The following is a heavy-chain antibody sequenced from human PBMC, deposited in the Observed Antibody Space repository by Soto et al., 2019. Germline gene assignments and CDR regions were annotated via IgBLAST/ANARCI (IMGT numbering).Heavy chain of an antibody. CDR3: ARANYGDYGNDY. J-gene: IGHJ4*02. CDR1: GDSIGGVGY. V-gene: IGHV4-30-4*08. CDR2: ISSSGSP. Sequence: SETLSLTCTVSGDSIGGVGYWSWIRQFPGRGLEWIGCISSSGSPYYNPALSHRISLSLDTSQNQFSLKLLSVTAADTAVYYCARANYGDYGNDYWGQGTLVPVSP. D-gene: IGHD4-17*01.